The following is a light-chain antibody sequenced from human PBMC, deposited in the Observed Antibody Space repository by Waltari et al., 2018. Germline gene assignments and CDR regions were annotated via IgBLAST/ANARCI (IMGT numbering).Light chain of an antibody. CDR2: DAS. Sequence: EIVLTQSPGTLSLSPGERATLSCRASQSVSRNYLAWYQQRPGQAPRLLIYDASSRATGIADKFSGSESGTDFTLTINRLEPEDFAIYYCQQYGSSTTFGQGTKVEVK. CDR3: QQYGSSTT. J-gene: IGKJ1*01. V-gene: IGKV3-20*01. CDR1: QSVSRNY.